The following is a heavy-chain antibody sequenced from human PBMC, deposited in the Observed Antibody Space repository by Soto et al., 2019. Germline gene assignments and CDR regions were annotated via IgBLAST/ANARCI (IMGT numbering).Heavy chain of an antibody. CDR1: GYTFTSYY. CDR2: INPSGGST. D-gene: IGHD3-22*01. J-gene: IGHJ4*02. Sequence: ASVKVSCKASGYTFTSYYMHWVRQAPGQGLKWMGIINPSGGSTSYAQKFQGRVTMTRDTSSSTVYMELSSLRSEDMAVYYCARDLPHYYDSSGYAHWGQGTLVTVSS. V-gene: IGHV1-46*01. CDR3: ARDLPHYYDSSGYAH.